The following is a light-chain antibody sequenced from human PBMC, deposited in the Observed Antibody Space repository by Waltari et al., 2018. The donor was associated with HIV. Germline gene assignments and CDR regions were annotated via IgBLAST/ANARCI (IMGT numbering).Light chain of an antibody. CDR2: LGS. CDR3: MQGLQTPFT. Sequence: IVMTQFPLSLPVNPGEPASISCMSNQSLLHSHEYNYLNWFLQKPGQSPRLLISLGSTGASGVPARCSGGGSGTTVTLKIRRVEADDVGGYYCMQGLQTPFTLGPGTKVDI. J-gene: IGKJ3*01. CDR1: QSLLHSHEYNY. V-gene: IGKV2-28*01.